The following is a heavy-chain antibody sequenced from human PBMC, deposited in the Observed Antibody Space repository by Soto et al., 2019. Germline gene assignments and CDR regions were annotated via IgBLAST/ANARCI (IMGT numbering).Heavy chain of an antibody. Sequence: SETRSLTCTVSGGSINSRSYYWGWIRQSPGKGLEWIGSIYYSGSTYYNPSLKSRVAMSVDTSKNQFSLKLRSVSAADTAVYYCARQRTSVVTQAYFDDWGQGSLVTVSS. J-gene: IGHJ4*02. V-gene: IGHV4-39*01. CDR3: ARQRTSVVTQAYFDD. D-gene: IGHD2-21*02. CDR1: GGSINSRSYY. CDR2: IYYSGST.